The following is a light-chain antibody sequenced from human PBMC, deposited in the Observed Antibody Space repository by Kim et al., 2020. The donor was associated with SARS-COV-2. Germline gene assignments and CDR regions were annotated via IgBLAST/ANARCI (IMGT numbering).Light chain of an antibody. CDR1: SSNIGNNY. V-gene: IGLV1-51*01. J-gene: IGLJ2*01. Sequence: GQKVTISCSGSSSNIGNNYVSWYQQHPGTAPKLLIYDNNKRPSGIPDRFSGSKSGTSATLGITGLQTGDEADYYCGTWDSSLSAVVFGRGTQLTVL. CDR3: GTWDSSLSAVV. CDR2: DNN.